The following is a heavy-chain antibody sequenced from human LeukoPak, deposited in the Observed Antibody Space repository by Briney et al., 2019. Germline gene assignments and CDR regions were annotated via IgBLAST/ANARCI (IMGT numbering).Heavy chain of an antibody. D-gene: IGHD2-2*02. CDR3: AKNPNCSSSSCYISPIDY. J-gene: IGHJ4*02. CDR1: GFTFSTYA. CDR2: ISGSGGST. V-gene: IGHV3-23*01. Sequence: PGGSLRLSCAASGFTFSTYAMSWVRQAPGKELEWVSAISGSGGSTYNADSVKGRFTISRDNSKNTLYLQMNSLRAEDTAVYYCAKNPNCSSSSCYISPIDYWGQGTLVTVSS.